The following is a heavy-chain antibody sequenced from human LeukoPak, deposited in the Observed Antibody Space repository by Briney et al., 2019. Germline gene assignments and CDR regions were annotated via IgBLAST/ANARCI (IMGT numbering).Heavy chain of an antibody. V-gene: IGHV1-46*01. D-gene: IGHD3-22*01. CDR1: GYTFTSYY. Sequence: GASVKVSCKASGYTFTSYYMHWVRQAPGQGLEWMGIINPSGGSTSYAQKFQGRVTMTRDTSTSTVYMELSSLRSEDTAVYYCARDRYYDSSGYYPFDYWGQGTLVTVSS. J-gene: IGHJ4*02. CDR3: ARDRYYDSSGYYPFDY. CDR2: INPSGGST.